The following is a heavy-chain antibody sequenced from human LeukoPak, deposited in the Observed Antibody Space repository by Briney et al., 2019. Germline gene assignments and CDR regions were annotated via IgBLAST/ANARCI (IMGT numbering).Heavy chain of an antibody. D-gene: IGHD3-22*01. J-gene: IGHJ4*02. Sequence: PSETLSLTCTVSGGSISSSSYYWGWIRQPPGKGLEWIGSIYYSGSTYYNPSLKSRVTISVDTSKNQLSLNLSSVTAADTAVYYCARAGYYYDSSSYYSFDSWGQGTLVTVSS. CDR2: IYYSGST. CDR3: ARAGYYYDSSSYYSFDS. CDR1: GGSISSSSYY. V-gene: IGHV4-39*07.